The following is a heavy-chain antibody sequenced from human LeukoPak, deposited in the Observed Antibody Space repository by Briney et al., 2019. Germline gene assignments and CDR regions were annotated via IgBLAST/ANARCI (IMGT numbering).Heavy chain of an antibody. V-gene: IGHV4-39*07. CDR1: GGSISSSSYY. D-gene: IGHD1-1*01. J-gene: IGHJ3*02. CDR2: IYYSGST. CDR3: ARMMNWNPVI. Sequence: PSETLSLTCTVSGGSISSSSYYWGWIRQPPGKGLEWIGSIYYSGSTYYNPSLKSRVTISVDTSKNQFSLKLSSVTAADTAVYYCARMMNWNPVIWGQGTMVTVSS.